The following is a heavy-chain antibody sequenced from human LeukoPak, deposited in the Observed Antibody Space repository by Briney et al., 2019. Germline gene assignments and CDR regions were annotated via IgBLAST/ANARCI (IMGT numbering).Heavy chain of an antibody. Sequence: GGSLRLSCAASGFTFSSYAMSWVRQAPGKGLEWVSAISGSGGSTYYADSVKGRFTISRDNSKNTLYLQMNSLRAEDTAVYYCARDQGGGTTSFDYWGQGTLVTVSS. CDR2: ISGSGGST. CDR1: GFTFSSYA. J-gene: IGHJ4*02. CDR3: ARDQGGGTTSFDY. D-gene: IGHD1-1*01. V-gene: IGHV3-23*01.